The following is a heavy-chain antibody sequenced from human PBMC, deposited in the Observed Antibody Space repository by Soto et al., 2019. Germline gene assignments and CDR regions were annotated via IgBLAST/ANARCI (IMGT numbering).Heavy chain of an antibody. CDR1: GFSLSNARMG. V-gene: IGHV2-26*01. Sequence: QVTLKESGPVLVNPTETLTLTCTVSGFSLSNARMGVSWIRQPPGKALEWLAHIFSNDEKSYSTSLKSRLTISKDTSKSQVVLTMTNMDPVDTATYYCAREILYYDFWSGPKGWFDPWGQGTLVTVSS. CDR2: IFSNDEK. J-gene: IGHJ5*02. D-gene: IGHD3-3*01. CDR3: AREILYYDFWSGPKGWFDP.